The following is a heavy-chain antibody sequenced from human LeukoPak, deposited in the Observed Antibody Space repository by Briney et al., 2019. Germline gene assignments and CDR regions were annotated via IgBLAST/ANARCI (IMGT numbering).Heavy chain of an antibody. Sequence: GRSLRLSCAASGFTFSSYGMHWVRQAPGKGLEWVAVISYDGSNKYYADSVKGRFTISRDNSKNTLCLQMNSLRAEDTAVYYCAKEKEGGYFDLWGRGTLVTVSS. D-gene: IGHD1-26*01. V-gene: IGHV3-30*18. CDR3: AKEKEGGYFDL. CDR1: GFTFSSYG. CDR2: ISYDGSNK. J-gene: IGHJ2*01.